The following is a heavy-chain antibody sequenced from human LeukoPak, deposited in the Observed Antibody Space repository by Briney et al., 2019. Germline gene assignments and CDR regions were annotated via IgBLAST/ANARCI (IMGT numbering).Heavy chain of an antibody. CDR2: INTDASNT. J-gene: IGHJ4*02. CDR1: GFTFSRFW. D-gene: IGHD1-26*01. Sequence: PGGPLRLSCAASGFTFSRFWMHWVRQAPGKGLVWVSRINTDASNTIYADSVKGRFTISRDNAKNTQYLQMNSLRAEDTAVYYCARDQSIAGPTTADYWGQGTLVTESS. CDR3: ARDQSIAGPTTADY. V-gene: IGHV3-74*01.